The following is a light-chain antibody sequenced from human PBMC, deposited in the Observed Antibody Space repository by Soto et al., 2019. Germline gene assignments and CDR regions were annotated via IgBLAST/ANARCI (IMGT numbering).Light chain of an antibody. Sequence: DNQMTQSPPTLSASVGDRVTITCRASQSISSWLAWYQQKAGKAPKILIYDASSLKSGAPSRFSGSGSGTEFTLTISSLQPDDFATYYCQQYDNYPLTFGGGTKVEIK. CDR3: QQYDNYPLT. J-gene: IGKJ4*01. CDR1: QSISSW. V-gene: IGKV1-5*01. CDR2: DAS.